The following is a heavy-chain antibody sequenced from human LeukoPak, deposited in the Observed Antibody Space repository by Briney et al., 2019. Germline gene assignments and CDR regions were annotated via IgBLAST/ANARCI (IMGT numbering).Heavy chain of an antibody. V-gene: IGHV3-21*01. Sequence: GGSLRLSCAASGFTFSSYSMNWVRQAPGKGLEWVSSISSSSSYIYYADSVKGRFTISRDNAKNSLYLQMNSLRAEDTAVYYCAREGGSGWLNDAFGIWGQGTMVTVSS. CDR1: GFTFSSYS. CDR2: ISSSSSYI. D-gene: IGHD6-19*01. J-gene: IGHJ3*02. CDR3: AREGGSGWLNDAFGI.